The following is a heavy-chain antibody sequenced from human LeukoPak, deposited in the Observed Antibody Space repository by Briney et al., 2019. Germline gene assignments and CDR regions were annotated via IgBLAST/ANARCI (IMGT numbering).Heavy chain of an antibody. CDR2: ITSNGGST. CDR3: VRYSGIYDY. CDR1: GFTFNTYA. J-gene: IGHJ4*02. D-gene: IGHD6-13*01. V-gene: IGHV3-64D*09. Sequence: PGGSLRLSCSASGFTFNTYAMHWVRQAPGKGLQYVSGITSNGGSTYYADSVKGRLTISRDNSKNTLYLQMSSLRAEDTAVYYCVRYSGIYDYWGQGTLITVSS.